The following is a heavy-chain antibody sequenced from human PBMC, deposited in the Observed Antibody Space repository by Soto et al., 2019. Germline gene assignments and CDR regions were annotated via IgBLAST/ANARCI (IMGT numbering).Heavy chain of an antibody. CDR1: GYTFTSYA. J-gene: IGHJ4*02. CDR3: ARDTGSRGFYYFDY. V-gene: IGHV1-3*01. CDR2: INAGNGNT. D-gene: IGHD2-2*01. Sequence: ASVKVSCKASGYTFTSYAMHWVRQAPGQRLEWMGWINAGNGNTKYSQKFQGRVTITRDTSASTAYMELSSLRSENTAVYYCARDTGSRGFYYFDYWGQGTLVTVSS.